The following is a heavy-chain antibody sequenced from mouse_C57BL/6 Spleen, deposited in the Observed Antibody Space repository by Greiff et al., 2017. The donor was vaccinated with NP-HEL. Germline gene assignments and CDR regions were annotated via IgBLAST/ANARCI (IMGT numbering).Heavy chain of an antibody. V-gene: IGHV1-64*01. CDR2: IHPNSGST. CDR3: AREGSTMVTTWAMDY. J-gene: IGHJ4*01. Sequence: VQLQQSGAELVKPGASVKLSCKASGYTFTSYWMHWVKQRPGQGLEWIGMIHPNSGSTNYNEKFKSKATLTVDKSSSTAYMQLSSLTSEDSAVYYCAREGSTMVTTWAMDYWGQGTSVTVSS. CDR1: GYTFTSYW. D-gene: IGHD2-2*01.